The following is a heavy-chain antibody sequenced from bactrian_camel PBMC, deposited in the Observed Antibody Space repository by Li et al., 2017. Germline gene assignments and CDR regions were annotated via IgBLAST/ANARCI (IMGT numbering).Heavy chain of an antibody. D-gene: IGHD5*01. CDR2: IWSDGSRA. V-gene: IGHV3S6*01. J-gene: IGHJ4*01. Sequence: QLVESGGGLVQPGGSLRLSCAASGFTFASYFMTWIRQAPGKGLEWVSSIWSDGSRAYYTDSVKGRFTISRDNAKDTVYLQMHSLKSEDTALYYCLGTDFDGPTVAYWGQGTQVTVS. CDR1: GFTFASYF. CDR3: LGTDFDGPTVAY.